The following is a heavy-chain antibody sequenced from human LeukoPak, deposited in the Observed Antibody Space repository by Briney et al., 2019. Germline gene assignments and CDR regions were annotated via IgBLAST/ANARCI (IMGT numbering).Heavy chain of an antibody. CDR1: GFTFSSYS. CDR3: AKEEGVALRFLEWFILRHVYFDY. Sequence: AGGSLRLSCAASGFTFSSYSMNWVRQAPGKGLEWVSAISGSGGSTYYADSVKGRFTISRDNSKNTLYLQMNSLRAEDTAVYYCAKEEGVALRFLEWFILRHVYFDYWGQGTLVTVSS. CDR2: ISGSGGST. J-gene: IGHJ4*02. V-gene: IGHV3-23*01. D-gene: IGHD3-3*01.